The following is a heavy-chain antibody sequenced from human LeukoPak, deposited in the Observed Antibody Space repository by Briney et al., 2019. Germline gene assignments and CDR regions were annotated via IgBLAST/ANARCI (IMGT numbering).Heavy chain of an antibody. CDR3: AMSIAGRPY. CDR1: GGSFSGYY. V-gene: IGHV4-34*01. D-gene: IGHD6-6*01. Sequence: SETLSLTCAVYGGSFSGYYWSWIRQPPGKGLEWIGEINHSGSTNYNPSLKSRVTISVDTSKNQFSLKLSSVTAADTAVYYCAMSIAGRPYWGQGTLVTVSS. J-gene: IGHJ4*02. CDR2: INHSGST.